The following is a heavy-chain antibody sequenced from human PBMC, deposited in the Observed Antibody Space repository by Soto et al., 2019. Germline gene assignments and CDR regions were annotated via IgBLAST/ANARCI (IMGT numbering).Heavy chain of an antibody. CDR2: IIPMFGTA. D-gene: IGHD2-15*01. CDR1: GGTFSSYA. Sequence: QVQLVQSGAEVKKPGSSVRVSCKASGGTFSSYALNWVRQAPGQGLEWMGGIIPMFGTARYAQKFQGRVTITADESTGTVHMELSSLRSEDTAVYYCARDYGHDCSGGSCYLFFWGQGTLVTVSS. V-gene: IGHV1-69*01. CDR3: ARDYGHDCSGGSCYLFF. J-gene: IGHJ4*02.